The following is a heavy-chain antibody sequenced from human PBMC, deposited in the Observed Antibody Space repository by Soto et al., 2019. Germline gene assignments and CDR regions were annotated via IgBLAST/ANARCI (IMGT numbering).Heavy chain of an antibody. V-gene: IGHV3-66*01. CDR2: IYSGGST. CDR3: ARDAGVYYAPDYYMDV. Sequence: GGSLRLSCAASGFTVSSNYMSWVRQAPGKGLEWVSVIYSGGSTYYADSGKGRFTISRANSKNTLYLQMNSLRAEDTAVYYCARDAGVYYAPDYYMDVWGKGTTVTVSS. CDR1: GFTVSSNY. J-gene: IGHJ6*03. D-gene: IGHD3-10*01.